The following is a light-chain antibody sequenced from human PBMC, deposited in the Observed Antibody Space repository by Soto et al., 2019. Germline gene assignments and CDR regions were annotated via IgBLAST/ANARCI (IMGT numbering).Light chain of an antibody. CDR2: GAS. Sequence: EIVLTQSPGTLSLSPGERATISCRASQSVSSTYLAWYQQKPGQAPRLLIYGASNRATGIPARVSGSGSGTDFTVTISSLEPEDVAVGYWQQYGGSRWTFGKGTRVYI. J-gene: IGKJ1*01. CDR3: QQYGGSRWT. V-gene: IGKV3-20*01. CDR1: QSVSSTY.